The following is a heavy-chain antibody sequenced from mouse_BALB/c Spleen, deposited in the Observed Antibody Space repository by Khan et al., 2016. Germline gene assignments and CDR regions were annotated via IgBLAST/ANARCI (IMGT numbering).Heavy chain of an antibody. V-gene: IGHV5-6-5*01. D-gene: IGHD2-1*01. CDR1: GFTFSNYA. CDR2: ISTGGST. CDR3: AREHYGNFWFAY. Sequence: EVELVESGGGLVKPGGSLKLSCAASGFTFSNYAMSWVRQTPEKRLEWVASISTGGSTYYPDSVKGRFFISRANVRNILYLQMSSLRSEDTAMYYCAREHYGNFWFAYWGQGTLVTVSA. J-gene: IGHJ3*01.